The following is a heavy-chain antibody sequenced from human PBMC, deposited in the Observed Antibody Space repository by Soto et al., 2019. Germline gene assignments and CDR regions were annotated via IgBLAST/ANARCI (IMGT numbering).Heavy chain of an antibody. D-gene: IGHD6-19*01. CDR1: GFTFSSYA. CDR3: ARDLEVAVAGA. V-gene: IGHV3-30-3*01. Sequence: QVQLVESGGGVVQPGRSLRLSCAASGFTFSSYAMHWVRQAPGKGLEWVAVISYDGSNKYYADSVKGRFTISRDNSKNTLYPQMNSLRAEDTAVYYCARDLEVAVAGAWGQGTLVTVSS. J-gene: IGHJ5*02. CDR2: ISYDGSNK.